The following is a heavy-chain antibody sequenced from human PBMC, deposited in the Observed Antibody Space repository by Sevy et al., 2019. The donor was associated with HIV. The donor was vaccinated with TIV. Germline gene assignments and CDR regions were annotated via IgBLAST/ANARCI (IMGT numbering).Heavy chain of an antibody. CDR1: GFTFAKYS. Sequence: GGSLRLSCAASGFTFAKYSMSWLRQAPGKGLEWVSTFAFGCGRINYADSVKGRFTISRDDSKNTLYLQMNSLRAEDTAVYYCARDPFSKADYWGQGTLVTVSS. CDR3: ARDPFSKADY. V-gene: IGHV3-23*01. J-gene: IGHJ4*02. CDR2: FAFGCGRI. D-gene: IGHD4-4*01.